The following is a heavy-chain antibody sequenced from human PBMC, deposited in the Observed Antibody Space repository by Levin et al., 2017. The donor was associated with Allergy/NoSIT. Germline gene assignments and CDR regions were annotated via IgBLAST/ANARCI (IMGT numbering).Heavy chain of an antibody. D-gene: IGHD5-24*01. Sequence: SQTLSLTCTVSGGSISSSSYYWGWIRQPPGKGLEWIGSIYYSGSTYYNPSLKSRVTISVDTSKNQFSLKLSSVTAADTAVYYCASSVEMATGVCFDPWGQGTLVTVSS. CDR1: GGSISSSSYY. CDR2: IYYSGST. CDR3: ASSVEMATGVCFDP. J-gene: IGHJ5*02. V-gene: IGHV4-39*01.